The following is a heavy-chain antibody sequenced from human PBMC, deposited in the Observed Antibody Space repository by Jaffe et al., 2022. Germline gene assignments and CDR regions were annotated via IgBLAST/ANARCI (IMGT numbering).Heavy chain of an antibody. CDR3: ARAGQVGWFREGDYYYYYYMDV. V-gene: IGHV3-21*01. CDR1: GFTFSSYS. D-gene: IGHD3-10*01. Sequence: EVQLVESGGGLVKPGGSLRLSCAASGFTFSSYSMNWVRQAPGKGLEWVSSISSSSSYIYYADSVKGRFTISRDNAKNSLYLQMNSLRAEDTAVYYCARAGQVGWFREGDYYYYYYMDVWGKGTTVTVSS. J-gene: IGHJ6*03. CDR2: ISSSSSYI.